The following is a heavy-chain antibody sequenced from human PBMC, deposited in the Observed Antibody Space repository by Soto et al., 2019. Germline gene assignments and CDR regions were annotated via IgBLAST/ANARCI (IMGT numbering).Heavy chain of an antibody. J-gene: IGHJ4*02. CDR2: ISYDGSNK. Sequence: PWGVRTVYRPACRFCFSRCWPHQVRQAPGKGLEWVAVISYDGSNKYYADSVKGRFTISRDNSKNTLYLQMNSLRAEDTAVYYCATGTPSGIVVVPAAIGDYWGQGTLVTVPQ. V-gene: IGHV3-33*05. D-gene: IGHD2-2*01. CDR3: ATGTPSGIVVVPAAIGDY. CDR1: RFCFSRCW.